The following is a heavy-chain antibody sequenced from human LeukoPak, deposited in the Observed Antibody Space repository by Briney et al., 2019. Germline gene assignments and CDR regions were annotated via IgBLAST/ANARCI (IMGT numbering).Heavy chain of an antibody. CDR2: MNPNSGNT. V-gene: IGHV1-8*01. D-gene: IGHD3-10*01. Sequence: ASVKVSCKASGYTFTSYDINWVRQATGQGLEWMGWMNPNSGNTGYAQKFQGRVTITRNTSISTAYMELSSLRSEDTAVYYCARDAPSHGLWFGELGYWGQGTLVTVSS. CDR3: ARDAPSHGLWFGELGY. CDR1: GYTFTSYD. J-gene: IGHJ4*02.